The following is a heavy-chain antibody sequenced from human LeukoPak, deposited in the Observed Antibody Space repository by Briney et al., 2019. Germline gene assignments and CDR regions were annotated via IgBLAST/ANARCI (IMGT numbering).Heavy chain of an antibody. V-gene: IGHV3-13*04. CDR1: GFTFSSYD. D-gene: IGHD3-10*01. J-gene: IGHJ6*02. CDR2: IGTAGDT. CDR3: ARGGSGSYYGYYYGMDV. Sequence: GGSLRLSCAASGFTFSSYDMHWVRQATGKGLEWVSAIGTAGDTYYPGSVKGRFTISRENAKNSLYLQMNSLRAGDTAVYYCARGGSGSYYGYYYGMDVWGQGTTVTVSS.